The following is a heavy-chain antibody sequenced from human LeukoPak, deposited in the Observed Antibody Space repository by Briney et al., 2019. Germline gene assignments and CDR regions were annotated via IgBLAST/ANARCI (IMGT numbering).Heavy chain of an antibody. J-gene: IGHJ4*02. CDR1: GFTFSSYS. V-gene: IGHV3-48*02. D-gene: IGHD2-2*01. CDR3: ARADDIVVVPAANVVYGSGSSIH. CDR2: ISSSSSTI. Sequence: GGSLRLSCAASGFTFSSYSMNWVRQAPGKGLEWVSYISSSSSTIYYADSVKGRFTISRDNAKNSLHLQMNSLRDEDTAVYYCARADDIVVVPAANVVYGSGSSIHWGQGTLVTVSS.